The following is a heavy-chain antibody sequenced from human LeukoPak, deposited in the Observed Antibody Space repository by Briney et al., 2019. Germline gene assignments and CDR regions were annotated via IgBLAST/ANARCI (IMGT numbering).Heavy chain of an antibody. CDR2: MKTNSGNT. CDR1: GYTFTSYG. D-gene: IGHD6-19*01. CDR3: ARGPGIAVAGTSYYYMDV. V-gene: IGHV1-8*03. J-gene: IGHJ6*03. Sequence: ASVKVSCKASGYTFTSYGINWVRHATGQGIEWMAWMKTNSGNTGYAQKFQGRVTITRNTSISTAYMELSSLRSEDTAVYYCARGPGIAVAGTSYYYMDVWGKGTTVTVSS.